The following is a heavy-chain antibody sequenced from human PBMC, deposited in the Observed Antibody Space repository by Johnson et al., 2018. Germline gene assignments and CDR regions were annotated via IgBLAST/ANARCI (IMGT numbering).Heavy chain of an antibody. CDR2: ISWNRGSI. V-gene: IGHV3-9*01. CDR1: GFTFDDYA. J-gene: IGHJ6*03. CDR3: ATGRGHDFSYYYMDG. D-gene: IGHD5-12*01. Sequence: VQLVESGGGLVQPGRSLRLSCAASGFTFDDYAMHWVRQAPGKGLEWVSGISWNRGSIGYADSVKGRFTISSDSAKNSLDLQMNSLRADDTALYYCATGRGHDFSYYYMDGWGKGTTVTVSS.